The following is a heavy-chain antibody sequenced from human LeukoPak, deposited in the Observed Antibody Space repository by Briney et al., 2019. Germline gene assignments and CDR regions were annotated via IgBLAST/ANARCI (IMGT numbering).Heavy chain of an antibody. CDR3: ARENRDWFADL. J-gene: IGHJ2*01. Sequence: GGSLRLSCSASGFTYSSYIMQCARQAPGKGLEYVSAITSNGDTTYYADSVKGRVTISRDNSKNTLYLQMNSLRAEATAVYYGARENRDWFADLWGRGTLVTVSS. CDR2: ITSNGDTT. D-gene: IGHD3-10*01. CDR1: GFTYSSYI. V-gene: IGHV3-64*04.